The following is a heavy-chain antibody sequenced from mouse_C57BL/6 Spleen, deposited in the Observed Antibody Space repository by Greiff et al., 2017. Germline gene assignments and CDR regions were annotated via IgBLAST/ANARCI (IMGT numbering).Heavy chain of an antibody. J-gene: IGHJ4*01. Sequence: EVQLQESGPELVKPGASVKMSCKASGYTFTDYNMHWVKQSHGKSLEWIGYINPNNGGTSYNQKFKGKATLTVNKSSSTAYMELRSLTSEDSSVYYCARNDGYLRGYAMDYWGQGTSVTVSS. CDR3: ARNDGYLRGYAMDY. CDR2: INPNNGGT. CDR1: GYTFTDYN. V-gene: IGHV1-22*01. D-gene: IGHD2-3*01.